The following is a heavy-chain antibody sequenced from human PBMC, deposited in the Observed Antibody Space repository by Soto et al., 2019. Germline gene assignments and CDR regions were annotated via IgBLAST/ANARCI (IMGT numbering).Heavy chain of an antibody. J-gene: IGHJ4*02. V-gene: IGHV3-15*01. D-gene: IGHD3-3*01. Sequence: GGSLRLSCAASGFTFSNAWMSWVRQAPGKGLEWVGRIKSKTDGGTTDYAAPVKGRFTISRDDSKNTLYLQMNSLKTEDTAVYYCTTVHDFWSGYNPGYFDYWGQGTLVTVSS. CDR2: IKSKTDGGTT. CDR1: GFTFSNAW. CDR3: TTVHDFWSGYNPGYFDY.